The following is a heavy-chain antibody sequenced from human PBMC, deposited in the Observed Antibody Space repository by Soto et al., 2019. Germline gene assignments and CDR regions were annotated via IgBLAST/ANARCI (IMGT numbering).Heavy chain of an antibody. CDR3: ASAPSRYYYYGMDV. CDR2: IIPIFGTA. Sequence: QVQLVQSGAEVKKPGSSVKVSCKASGGTFSSYAISWVRQAPGQGLEWMGGIIPIFGTANYAQKFQGRVTMAEEECTTTDYMELSSLRSEDTAVYYCASAPSRYYYYGMDVWGQGTTVTVSS. D-gene: IGHD7-27*01. J-gene: IGHJ6*02. CDR1: GGTFSSYA. V-gene: IGHV1-69*12.